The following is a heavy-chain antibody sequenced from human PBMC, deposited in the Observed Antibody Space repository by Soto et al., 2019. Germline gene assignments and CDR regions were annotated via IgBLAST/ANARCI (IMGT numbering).Heavy chain of an antibody. J-gene: IGHJ5*02. CDR3: ARRHGNWNDVEWFDP. CDR2: IYYSGST. CDR1: GGSISSYY. V-gene: IGHV4-59*08. Sequence: PSETLSLTCTVSGGSISSYYWSWIRQPPGKGLEWIGYIYYSGSTNYNPSLKSRVTISVDTSKNQFSLKLSSVTAADTAVYYCARRHGNWNDVEWFDPWGQGTLVTSPQ. D-gene: IGHD1-1*01.